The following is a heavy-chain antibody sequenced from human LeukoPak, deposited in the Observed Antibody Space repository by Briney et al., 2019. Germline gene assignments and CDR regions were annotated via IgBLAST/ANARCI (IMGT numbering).Heavy chain of an antibody. J-gene: IGHJ4*02. CDR1: GFTFSSYA. V-gene: IGHV3-30-3*01. Sequence: GGSLRLSCAASGFTFSSYAMHWVRQAPGKGLEWVAVISYDGSNKYYADSVKGRFTISRDNSKNTLYLQMNSLRAEDTAVYYCARPLKKAMVRGVISAGFDYWGQGTLVTVSS. D-gene: IGHD3-10*01. CDR3: ARPLKKAMVRGVISAGFDY. CDR2: ISYDGSNK.